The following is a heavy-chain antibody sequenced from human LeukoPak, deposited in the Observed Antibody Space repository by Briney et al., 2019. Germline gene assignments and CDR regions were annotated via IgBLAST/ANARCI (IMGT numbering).Heavy chain of an antibody. CDR2: ISGSGGST. CDR1: GFTFGSYA. Sequence: GGSLRLSCAASGFTFGSYAMSWVRQAPGKGLEWVSAISGSGGSTYYADSVKGRFTISRGNAKNSLYLQMNSLRAEDTAVYYCARDQGRDFWSGYYSAFDIWGQGTMVTVSS. D-gene: IGHD3-3*01. CDR3: ARDQGRDFWSGYYSAFDI. J-gene: IGHJ3*02. V-gene: IGHV3-23*01.